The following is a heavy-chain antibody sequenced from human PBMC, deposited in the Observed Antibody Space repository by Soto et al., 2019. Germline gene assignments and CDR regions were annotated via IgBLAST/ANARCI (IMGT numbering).Heavy chain of an antibody. D-gene: IGHD2-15*01. CDR3: ARYIVQGGWFDP. V-gene: IGHV4-31*03. CDR1: GGSISSSSYY. CDR2: IYYSGST. Sequence: SETLSLTCTVSGGSISSSSYYWGWIRQHPGKGLEWIGYIYYSGSTYYNPSLKSRVTISVDTSKNQFSLKLSSVTAADTAVYYCARYIVQGGWFDPWGQGTLVTVSS. J-gene: IGHJ5*02.